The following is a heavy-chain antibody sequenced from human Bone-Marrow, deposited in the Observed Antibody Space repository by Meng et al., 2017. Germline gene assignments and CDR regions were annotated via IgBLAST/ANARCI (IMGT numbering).Heavy chain of an antibody. Sequence: GGSLRLSCAASGFTFSSYAMHWVRQAPGKGLEWVAVISYDGSNKYYADSVKGRFTISRDNSKNTLYLQMNSLRAEDTAVYYCARDRRVRGVIGYDAFDIWGQGTMVTVSS. CDR3: ARDRRVRGVIGYDAFDI. CDR1: GFTFSSYA. D-gene: IGHD3-10*01. V-gene: IGHV3-30*04. J-gene: IGHJ3*02. CDR2: ISYDGSNK.